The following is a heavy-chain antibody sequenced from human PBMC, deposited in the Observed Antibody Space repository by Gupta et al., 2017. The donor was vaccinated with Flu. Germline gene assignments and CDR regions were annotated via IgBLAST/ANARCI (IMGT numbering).Heavy chain of an antibody. CDR2: INHSGST. D-gene: IGHD3-22*01. CDR1: GGSFSGYY. CDR3: ARGTSGYYIRYYYYYMDV. J-gene: IGHJ6*03. V-gene: IGHV4-34*01. Sequence: QVQLQQWGAGLLKPSETLSLTCAVYGGSFSGYYWSWIRQPPGKGLEWIGEINHSGSTNYNPSLKSRVTISVDTSKNQFSLKLSSVTAADTAVYYCARGTSGYYIRYYYYYMDVWGKGTTVTVSS.